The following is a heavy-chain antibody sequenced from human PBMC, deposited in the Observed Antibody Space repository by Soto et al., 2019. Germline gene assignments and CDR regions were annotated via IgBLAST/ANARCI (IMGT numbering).Heavy chain of an antibody. V-gene: IGHV5-10-1*01. J-gene: IGHJ5*02. CDR1: GHSFTISR. CDR3: ARGGGGSMSWLDP. D-gene: IGHD3-16*01. CDR2: IDPTDSYT. Sequence: QQISYQSRGHSFTISRITWGRQIPGEGLEWMGRIDPTDSYTNYSPSFQGHVTILADKSISTAYLQWRTLKASDTAMYYCARGGGGSMSWLDPWGQGTLVTVSS.